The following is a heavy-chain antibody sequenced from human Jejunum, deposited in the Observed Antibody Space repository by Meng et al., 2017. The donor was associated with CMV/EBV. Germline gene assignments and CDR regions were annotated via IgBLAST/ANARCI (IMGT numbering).Heavy chain of an antibody. D-gene: IGHD6-19*01. Sequence: FAKDAMNRVRQAPGQGLEWMGWIDPTTGNPTYAKGFTGRFVFTLDTSVSTTYLQISSLEAEDTAVYYCVREIEGERGIAVAGSFGDYWGQGTLVTVSS. J-gene: IGHJ4*02. CDR2: IDPTTGNP. V-gene: IGHV7-4-1*02. CDR1: FAKDA. CDR3: VREIEGERGIAVAGSFGDY.